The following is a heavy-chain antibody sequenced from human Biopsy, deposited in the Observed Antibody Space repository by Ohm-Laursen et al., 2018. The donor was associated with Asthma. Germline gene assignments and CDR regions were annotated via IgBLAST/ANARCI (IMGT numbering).Heavy chain of an antibody. CDR3: AKEVFPGWELRRGPDS. Sequence: SLRLSCAASGFTFRNFGMHWVRQAPGKGLDWVAVISFDGTNRNYTDSVKGRFTISRDNSRSTLHLEMNSLRAEDTAVYFCAKEVFPGWELRRGPDSWGQGTLVTVPS. V-gene: IGHV3-30*18. CDR2: ISFDGTNR. J-gene: IGHJ4*02. D-gene: IGHD1-26*01. CDR1: GFTFRNFG.